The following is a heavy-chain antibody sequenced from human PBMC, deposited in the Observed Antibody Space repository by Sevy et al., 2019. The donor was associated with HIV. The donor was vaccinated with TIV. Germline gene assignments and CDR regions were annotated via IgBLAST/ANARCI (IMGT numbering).Heavy chain of an antibody. CDR2: ISYTGST. D-gene: IGHD6-19*01. Sequence: SETLSLTCAVSGDSIRSNNFYWGWVRQPPEKGLEWIGSISYTGSTYYNPSLKSRVTISVDTSKNQFSLKLTSVTAADTAVYYCAREAVAHDYWGQGTLVTVSS. V-gene: IGHV4-39*02. CDR3: AREAVAHDY. J-gene: IGHJ4*01. CDR1: GDSIRSNNFY.